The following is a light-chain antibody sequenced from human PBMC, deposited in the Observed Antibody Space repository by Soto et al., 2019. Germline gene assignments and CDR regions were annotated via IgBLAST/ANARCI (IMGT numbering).Light chain of an antibody. CDR2: YDS. CDR3: QVWDSSSDHFVV. J-gene: IGLJ2*01. CDR1: NIGSKS. Sequence: SSELTQPPSVSVAPGKTARITCGGNNIGSKSVHWYQQKPGQAPVLVIYYDSDRPSGIPERFSGSNSGNTATLTISRVEAGDEADYYCQVWDSSSDHFVVFGAGTKVTVL. V-gene: IGLV3-21*04.